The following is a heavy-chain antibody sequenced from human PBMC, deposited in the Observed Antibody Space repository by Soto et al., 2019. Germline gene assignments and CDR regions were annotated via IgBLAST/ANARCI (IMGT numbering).Heavy chain of an antibody. Sequence: SVKVSCNAAGGSFITYAINWVRRAPGQGLEWMEGIIPMFGTAEYAQKFQCRVTIAADELTGTAYMELSSLRSEDTAVYYCARGDNYYDIRGHYYYGMDVWGQGTTVTVSS. CDR3: ARGDNYYDIRGHYYYGMDV. D-gene: IGHD3-22*01. J-gene: IGHJ6*02. CDR2: IIPMFGTA. V-gene: IGHV1-69*01. CDR1: GGSFITYA.